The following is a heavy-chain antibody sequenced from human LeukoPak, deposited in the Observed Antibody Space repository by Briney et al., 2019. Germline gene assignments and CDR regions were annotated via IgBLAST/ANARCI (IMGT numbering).Heavy chain of an antibody. CDR2: IRYDGSNK. CDR1: GFTFSSYG. V-gene: IGHV3-30*02. J-gene: IGHJ4*02. Sequence: GGSLRLSCAAPGFTFSSYGMHWVRQAPGKGLEWVAFIRYDGSNKYYADSVKGRFTISRDNSKNTLYLQMNSLRAEDTAVYYCAKYGESYYDILTGSPYYFDYWGQGTLVTVSS. CDR3: AKYGESYYDILTGSPYYFDY. D-gene: IGHD3-9*01.